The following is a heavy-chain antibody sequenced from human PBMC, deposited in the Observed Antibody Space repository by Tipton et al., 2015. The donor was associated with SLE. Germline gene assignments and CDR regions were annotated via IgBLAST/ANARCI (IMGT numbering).Heavy chain of an antibody. CDR1: GDSISANSYH. J-gene: IGHJ5*02. D-gene: IGHD3-16*01. Sequence: GLVKPSETLSLICTVSGDSISANSYHWGWVRQPPGKGLEWIGNVYYSGSTYYSASLRSRVTISVDTSKNQFSLKLSSVTAADTAVYYCARVQAYEVFDPWGQGTLVTVSS. V-gene: IGHV4-39*07. CDR2: VYYSGST. CDR3: ARVQAYEVFDP.